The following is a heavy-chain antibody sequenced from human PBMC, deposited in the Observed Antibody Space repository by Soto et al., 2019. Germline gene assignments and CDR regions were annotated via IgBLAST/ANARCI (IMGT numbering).Heavy chain of an antibody. CDR2: ISSSGTTI. J-gene: IGHJ6*02. Sequence: QVQLVESGGGLVKPGGSLRLSCAASGFTFSDYHMSWIRQAPGKGLECVSYISSSGTTIYYADSVKGRFTISRDNAKNSLFLQMNSLRVEDMAVYYCARAARPLTPEYHYDVGVWGQGTTVTVSS. CDR1: GFTFSDYH. CDR3: ARAARPLTPEYHYDVGV. D-gene: IGHD2-15*01. V-gene: IGHV3-11*01.